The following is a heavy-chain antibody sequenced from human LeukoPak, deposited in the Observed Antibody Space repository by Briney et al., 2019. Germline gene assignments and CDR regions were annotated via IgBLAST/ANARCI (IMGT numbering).Heavy chain of an antibody. CDR1: GYTFTSYT. Sequence: ASVNLSCTASGYTFTSYTMHWVRQAPGQRLEWIGWINPGNGNTKYSHKFQCRVTITREKSASTAYMELSSLRSEDTAVYYCARFPGIAAAGGHWGQGTLVTVSS. CDR2: INPGNGNT. V-gene: IGHV1-3*01. D-gene: IGHD6-13*01. CDR3: ARFPGIAAAGGH. J-gene: IGHJ4*02.